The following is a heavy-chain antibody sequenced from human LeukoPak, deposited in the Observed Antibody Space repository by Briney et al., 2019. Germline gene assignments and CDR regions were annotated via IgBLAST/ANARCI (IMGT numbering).Heavy chain of an antibody. D-gene: IGHD3-22*01. V-gene: IGHV1-69*04. CDR3: ARGSYYDSSGYYPYFDY. J-gene: IGHJ4*02. CDR2: IIPILGIA. CDR1: GGTFSSYA. Sequence: SVEVSCKASGGTFSSYAISWVRQAPGQGLEWMGRIIPILGIANYAQKFQGRVTITADKSTSTAYMELSSLRSEDTAVYYCARGSYYDSSGYYPYFDYWGQGTLVTVSS.